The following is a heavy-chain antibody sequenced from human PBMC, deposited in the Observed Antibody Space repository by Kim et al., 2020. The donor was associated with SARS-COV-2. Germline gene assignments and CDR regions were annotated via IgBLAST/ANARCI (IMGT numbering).Heavy chain of an antibody. Sequence: GGSLRLSCAASGFTFSSYGMHWVRQAPGKGLEWVAVIWYDGSNKYYADSVKGRFTISRDNSKNTLYLQMNSLRAEDTAVYYCARDGGYSGYGDYYYGMDVWGQGTPVTVSS. CDR2: IWYDGSNK. J-gene: IGHJ6*02. D-gene: IGHD5-12*01. CDR3: ARDGGYSGYGDYYYGMDV. V-gene: IGHV3-33*01. CDR1: GFTFSSYG.